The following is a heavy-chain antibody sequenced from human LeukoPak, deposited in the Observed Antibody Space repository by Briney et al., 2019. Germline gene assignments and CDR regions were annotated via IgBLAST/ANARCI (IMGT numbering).Heavy chain of an antibody. Sequence: GGSLRLSCAASGFTFSSYGMNWVRQAPGKGLEWVSSISSSSSYIYYADSVKGRFTISRDNAKNSLYLQMNSLRADDTAVYYCARQGWNDVFFGDYWGQGTLVTVSS. CDR1: GFTFSSYG. CDR2: ISSSSSYI. J-gene: IGHJ4*02. D-gene: IGHD1-1*01. V-gene: IGHV3-21*01. CDR3: ARQGWNDVFFGDY.